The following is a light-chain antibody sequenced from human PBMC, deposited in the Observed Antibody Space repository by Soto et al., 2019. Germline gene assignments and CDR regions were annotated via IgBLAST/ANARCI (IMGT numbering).Light chain of an antibody. CDR2: DVS. CDR3: CSYADNYSYV. J-gene: IGLJ1*01. CDR1: SSDVGAYNY. Sequence: QSALTQPRSVSGSPGQSVTISCTGTSSDVGAYNYVSWYQQHPGKAPKLMTYDVSKRPSGVPDRFSGSKSGNTASLTISGLQAEDEADYYCCSYADNYSYVFXTGTKGTVL. V-gene: IGLV2-11*01.